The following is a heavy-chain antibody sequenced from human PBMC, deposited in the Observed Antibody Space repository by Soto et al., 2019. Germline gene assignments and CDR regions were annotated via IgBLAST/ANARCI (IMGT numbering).Heavy chain of an antibody. CDR3: GRDKSPGLFDY. Sequence: QVQLQQWGAGLLKPSETLSLTCAVYGGSFSGYYWNWIRQPPGPGLEWIGEINHGESTNHHPALKRRVTISVDTTKNQFSLTLTSVTAADTAVYYWGRDKSPGLFDYWGQGTMVTVSS. CDR1: GGSFSGYY. J-gene: IGHJ4*02. V-gene: IGHV4-34*01. CDR2: INHGEST.